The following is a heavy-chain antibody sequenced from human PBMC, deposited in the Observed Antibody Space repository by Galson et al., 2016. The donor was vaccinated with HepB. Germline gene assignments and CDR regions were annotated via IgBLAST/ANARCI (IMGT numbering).Heavy chain of an antibody. V-gene: IGHV1-2*02. Sequence: SVKVSCKASGYTFTAYYMHWVRQAPGQGLEWLGWINPNSGGTNYAQNFQGRVTMTRDTSISTAYMELSRLTSDDTAVYYCATPRSVSIAAAGTFDCWGQGTLVTVSS. CDR2: INPNSGGT. D-gene: IGHD6-13*01. J-gene: IGHJ4*02. CDR1: GYTFTAYY. CDR3: ATPRSVSIAAAGTFDC.